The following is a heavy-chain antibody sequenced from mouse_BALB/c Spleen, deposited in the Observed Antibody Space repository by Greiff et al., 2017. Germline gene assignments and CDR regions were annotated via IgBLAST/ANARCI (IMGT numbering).Heavy chain of an antibody. CDR3: ARRNYYGAMDY. CDR2: IYWDDDK. Sequence: QVQLKQSGPGILQPSQTLSLTCSFSGFSLSTSGMCVSWIRQPSGKGLEWLAHIYWDDDKRYNPSLKSRLTISKDTSRNQVFLKITSVDTADTATYYCARRNYYGAMDYWGQGTSVTVSS. V-gene: IGHV8-12*01. D-gene: IGHD2-1*01. CDR1: GFSLSTSGMC. J-gene: IGHJ4*01.